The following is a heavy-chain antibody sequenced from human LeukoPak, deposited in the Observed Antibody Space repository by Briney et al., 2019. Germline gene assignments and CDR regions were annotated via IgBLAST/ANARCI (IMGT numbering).Heavy chain of an antibody. D-gene: IGHD3-10*01. CDR3: ARDQGDGVRGVNFDY. J-gene: IGHJ4*02. CDR1: GFTFSSYG. V-gene: IGHV3-48*02. Sequence: PGWSLRLSCAASGFTFSSYGMHWVRQAPGKGLEWVSYISSGSTAKHYADSVRGRFTISRDNAKNSLYLQMNSLRDEDTAVYYCARDQGDGVRGVNFDYWGQGTLVTVSS. CDR2: ISSGSTAK.